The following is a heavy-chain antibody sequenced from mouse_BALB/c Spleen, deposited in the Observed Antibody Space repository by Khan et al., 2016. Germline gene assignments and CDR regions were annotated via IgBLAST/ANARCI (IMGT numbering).Heavy chain of an antibody. CDR1: GYTFSSYW. V-gene: IGHV1-9*01. D-gene: IGHD4-1*01. CDR2: ILPGSGST. Sequence: QVQLQQSGAELMKPGASVKISCKATGYTFSSYWIEWVKQRPGHGLEWIGEILPGSGSTNYNEKFKGKATFTADTSSNTAYMQLSSLNSEDSAVYYCARSGLGRGPYAMDYWGQGTSVTVSS. CDR3: ARSGLGRGPYAMDY. J-gene: IGHJ4*01.